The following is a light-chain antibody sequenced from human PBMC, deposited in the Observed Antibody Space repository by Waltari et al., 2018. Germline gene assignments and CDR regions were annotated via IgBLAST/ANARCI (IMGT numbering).Light chain of an antibody. CDR3: QQSHSAPLMYT. Sequence: DIQMTQSPSSLSVSVGDRVTITCRASQSISSYLNWYQQKPGKAPKLLIYAASRLQSGVPSRFSGSGSGTDFTLTISSLQHEDFATYYCQQSHSAPLMYTFGQGTKLEIK. CDR2: AAS. V-gene: IGKV1-39*01. J-gene: IGKJ2*01. CDR1: QSISSY.